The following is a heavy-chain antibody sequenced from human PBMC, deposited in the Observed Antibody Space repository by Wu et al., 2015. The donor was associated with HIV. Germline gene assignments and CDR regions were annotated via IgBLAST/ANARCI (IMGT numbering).Heavy chain of an antibody. Sequence: QVQLVQSGAEVKKPGASVKVPCKASGYTFTGYYMHWVRQAPGQGLEWMGWINPNSGDTNYAQTFQGRVTMTRDTSISTAYMELSRLRSDDTAVYYCARGSGESGAYYYYYYYYMDVWGEGTTVTVSS. V-gene: IGHV1-2*02. CDR1: GYTFTGYY. CDR3: ARGSGESGAYYYYYYYYMDV. J-gene: IGHJ6*03. D-gene: IGHD3-22*01. CDR2: INPNSGDT.